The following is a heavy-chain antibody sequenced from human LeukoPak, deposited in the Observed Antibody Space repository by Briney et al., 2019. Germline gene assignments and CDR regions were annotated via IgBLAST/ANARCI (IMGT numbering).Heavy chain of an antibody. CDR2: ISSISSYI. V-gene: IGHV3-21*01. D-gene: IGHD6-19*01. CDR1: GFTFSSYS. CDR3: ARSRKQWLVDY. J-gene: IGHJ4*02. Sequence: GGSLRLSCAASGFTFSSYSMNWVRQAPGKGLEWVSSISSISSYIYYADSVKSRFTISRDNAKNSLYLQMHSLRAEDTAVYYCARSRKQWLVDYWGQGTLVTVSS.